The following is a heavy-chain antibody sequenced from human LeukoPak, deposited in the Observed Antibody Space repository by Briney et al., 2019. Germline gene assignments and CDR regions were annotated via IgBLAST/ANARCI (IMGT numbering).Heavy chain of an antibody. J-gene: IGHJ6*04. CDR3: ARDVGYYYGSGSYSYYYGMDV. D-gene: IGHD3-10*01. CDR1: GFTFSSYA. Sequence: GGSLRLSCAASGFTFSSYAMHWVRQAPGKGLEWVAVISYDGSNKYYADSVKGRFTISRDNSKNTLYPQMNSPRAEDTAVYYCARDVGYYYGSGSYSYYYGMDVWGKGTTVTVSS. CDR2: ISYDGSNK. V-gene: IGHV3-30*04.